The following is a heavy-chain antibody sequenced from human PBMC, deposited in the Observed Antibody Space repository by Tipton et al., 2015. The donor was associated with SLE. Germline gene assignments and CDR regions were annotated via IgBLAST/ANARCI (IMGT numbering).Heavy chain of an antibody. D-gene: IGHD2-15*01. CDR3: ARDRGGFCSGANCYGLAY. CDR2: ISYSETT. J-gene: IGHJ4*02. CDR1: GGSLSGHY. V-gene: IGHV4-59*11. Sequence: TLSLTCSVSGGSLSGHYWSWIRQPPGKGLEWIGYISYSETTNYNPSLKSRVTMSVDTSKKQFSLRLSSVTAADTAVYYCARDRGGFCSGANCYGLAYWGQGTLVTVSS.